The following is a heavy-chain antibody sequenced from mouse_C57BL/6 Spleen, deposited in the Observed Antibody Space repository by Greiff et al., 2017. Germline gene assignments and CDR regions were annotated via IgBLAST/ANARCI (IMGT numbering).Heavy chain of an antibody. CDR2: INPNNGGT. Sequence: EVQLQQSGPELVKPGASVKISCKASGYTFTDYYMNWVKQSHGKSLEWIGDINPNNGGTSYNQKFKGKATLTVDKSSSTAYMELRSLTSEDSAVYYCARTYYYGSSYPPWYFDVWGTGTTVTVSS. D-gene: IGHD1-1*01. J-gene: IGHJ1*03. CDR1: GYTFTDYY. CDR3: ARTYYYGSSYPPWYFDV. V-gene: IGHV1-26*01.